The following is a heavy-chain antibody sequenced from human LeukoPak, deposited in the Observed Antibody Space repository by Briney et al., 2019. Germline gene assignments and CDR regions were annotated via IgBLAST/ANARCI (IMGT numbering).Heavy chain of an antibody. CDR2: ITRSGGTI. Sequence: GGSLRLSCAASGFTFTSHEMNWVRQAPGKGLEWVSYITRSGGTIYYADSVKGRFTISRDNAKNSLYRQMNSLRAEDTAVYYCARGPASDFTVTYFDYWGQGTLVTVSS. V-gene: IGHV3-48*03. D-gene: IGHD4-17*01. CDR3: ARGPASDFTVTYFDY. J-gene: IGHJ4*02. CDR1: GFTFTSHE.